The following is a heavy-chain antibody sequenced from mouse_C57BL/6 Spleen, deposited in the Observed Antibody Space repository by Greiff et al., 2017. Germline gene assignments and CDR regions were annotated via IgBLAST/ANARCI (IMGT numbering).Heavy chain of an antibody. CDR1: GYAFSSSW. V-gene: IGHV1-82*01. CDR2: IYPGDGDT. D-gene: IGHD3-2*02. J-gene: IGHJ2*01. CDR3: ARSAQATPFDF. Sequence: QVQLQQSGPELVKPGASVKISCKASGYAFSSSWMNWVKQRPGKGLGWIGRIYPGDGDTNYNGKFKGKATLTADKSSSTAYMQLSSLTSEDSAVYFCARSAQATPFDFWGQGTTLTVSS.